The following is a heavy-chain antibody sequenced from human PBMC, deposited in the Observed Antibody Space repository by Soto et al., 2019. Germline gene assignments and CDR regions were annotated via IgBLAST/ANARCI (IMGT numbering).Heavy chain of an antibody. CDR3: ARVSAPTQYVGFGMDV. CDR2: ISAYNGNT. CDR1: GYSFISYG. V-gene: IGHV1-18*03. J-gene: IGHJ6*02. Sequence: QVQLVQSGTEVKKPGASVKVSCKASGYSFISYGISWVRQAPGQGLEWMGWISAYNGNTNYAQKFQGRVTVTTDISTSTAYMELRSLRSDDMAVYYCARVSAPTQYVGFGMDVWGQGTTVTVSS. D-gene: IGHD3-10*02.